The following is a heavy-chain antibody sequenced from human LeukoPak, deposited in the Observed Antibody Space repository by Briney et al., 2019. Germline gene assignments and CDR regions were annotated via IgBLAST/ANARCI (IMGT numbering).Heavy chain of an antibody. CDR1: GGTFSSYA. CDR3: AREFTDHYFDY. V-gene: IGHV1-69*13. J-gene: IGHJ4*02. Sequence: ASVKVSCKASGGTFSSYAISWVRQAPGQGLEWMGGIIPIFGTANYAQKFQGRVTITADESTSTAYMELSNLRSEDTAVYYCAREFTDHYFDYWGQGTLVTVSS. CDR2: IIPIFGTA.